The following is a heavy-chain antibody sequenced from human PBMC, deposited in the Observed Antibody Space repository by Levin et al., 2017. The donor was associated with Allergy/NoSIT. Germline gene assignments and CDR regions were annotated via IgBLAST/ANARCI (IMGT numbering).Heavy chain of an antibody. CDR1: GGTFSSYA. CDR2: IIPIFGTA. J-gene: IGHJ4*02. Sequence: GASVKVSCKASGGTFSSYAISWVRQAPGQGLEWMGGIIPIFGTANYAQKFQGRVTITADESTSTAYMELSSLRSEDTAVYYCARGGGYSGYDPVGYWGQGTLVTVSS. D-gene: IGHD5-12*01. CDR3: ARGGGYSGYDPVGY. V-gene: IGHV1-69*13.